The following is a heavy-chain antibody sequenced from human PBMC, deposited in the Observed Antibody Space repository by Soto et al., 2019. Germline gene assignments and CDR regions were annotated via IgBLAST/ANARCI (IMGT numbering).Heavy chain of an antibody. CDR1: GYTFTSYG. J-gene: IGHJ6*02. CDR3: ARARYCTNGVCPYYYYYYGMEV. D-gene: IGHD2-8*01. CDR2: ISAYNGNT. V-gene: IGHV1-18*01. Sequence: GASVKISCKASGYTFTSYGISWVRGAPGQGLEWMGWISAYNGNTNYAQKLQGRVTMTTDTSTSTAYMELRSLRSDDTAVYYCARARYCTNGVCPYYYYYYGMEVWGQGTKVTVSS.